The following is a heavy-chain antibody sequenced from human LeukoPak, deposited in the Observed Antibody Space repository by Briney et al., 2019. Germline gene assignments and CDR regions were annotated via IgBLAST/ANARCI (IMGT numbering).Heavy chain of an antibody. J-gene: IGHJ4*02. Sequence: GGSLRLPCAASGFTFSSYAMHWVRQAPGKGLERVAVISYDGSNKYYADSVKGRFTISRDNSKNTLYLQMNSLRAEDTAVYFCARGTNWSPLDFDYWGQGTQVTVSS. D-gene: IGHD1-20*01. CDR1: GFTFSSYA. CDR3: ARGTNWSPLDFDY. CDR2: ISYDGSNK. V-gene: IGHV3-30-3*01.